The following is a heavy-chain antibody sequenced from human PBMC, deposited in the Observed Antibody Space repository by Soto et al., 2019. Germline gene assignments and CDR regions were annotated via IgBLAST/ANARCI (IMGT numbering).Heavy chain of an antibody. CDR1: GGTFSSYA. V-gene: IGHV1-69*13. CDR2: IIPIFGTA. J-gene: IGHJ4*02. CDR3: ASWDSSGYGLFDY. Sequence: SVKVSCKASGGTFSSYAISWVRQAPGQGLEWMGGIIPIFGTANYAQKFQGRVAITADESTSTAYMELSSLRSEDTAVYYCASWDSSGYGLFDYWGQGTLVTGS. D-gene: IGHD3-22*01.